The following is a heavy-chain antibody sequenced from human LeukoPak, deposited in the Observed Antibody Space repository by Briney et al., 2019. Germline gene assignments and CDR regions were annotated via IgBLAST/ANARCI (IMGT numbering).Heavy chain of an antibody. D-gene: IGHD6-19*01. V-gene: IGHV3-48*04. J-gene: IGHJ4*02. CDR3: AKDSTRYSSGWYVFYFDY. Sequence: GGSLRLSCSASGFTFSAYSMNWVRQAPGKGLEGISYISSSSSTIYYADSVKGRFTISRDNAKNSLYLQMNSLRAEDTALYYCAKDSTRYSSGWYVFYFDYWGQGTLVTVSS. CDR1: GFTFSAYS. CDR2: ISSSSSTI.